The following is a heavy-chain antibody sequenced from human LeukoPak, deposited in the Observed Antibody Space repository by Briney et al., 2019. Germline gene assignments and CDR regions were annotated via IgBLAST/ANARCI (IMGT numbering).Heavy chain of an antibody. D-gene: IGHD6-13*01. CDR2: IIPILGIA. Sequence: ASVKVSCTPFRGTFSPYTISSVRQSPGQQLEGMGRIIPILGIAKSAPKLQGRVTITADKSTSTVYMELISLRSEDTALYYCATGYSSSWYVYYYYGMDVWGQGTTVTVSS. V-gene: IGHV1-69*02. CDR3: ATGYSSSWYVYYYYGMDV. J-gene: IGHJ6*02. CDR1: RGTFSPYT.